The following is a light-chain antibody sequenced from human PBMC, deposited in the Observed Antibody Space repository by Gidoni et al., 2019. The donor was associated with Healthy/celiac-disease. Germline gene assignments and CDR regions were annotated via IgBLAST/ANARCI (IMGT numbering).Light chain of an antibody. CDR2: DAS. CDR3: QQYIWT. CDR1: QSISSW. Sequence: DIQLTQSPSTLSPSVGDRVTITCRASQSISSWLAWYQQKPGKAPKLLIYDASSLESGVPSRFSGSGSGTEFTRTISSLQPDDFATYYCQQYIWTFGQGTKVEIK. V-gene: IGKV1-5*01. J-gene: IGKJ1*01.